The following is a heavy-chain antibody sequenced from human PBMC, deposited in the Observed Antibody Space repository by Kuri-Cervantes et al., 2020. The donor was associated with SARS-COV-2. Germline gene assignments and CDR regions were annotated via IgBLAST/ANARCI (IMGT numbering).Heavy chain of an antibody. CDR2: IWYDGSNK. J-gene: IGHJ4*02. D-gene: IGHD2-2*01. CDR3: ARDTPYCSSNTCSDF. CDR1: GLSFNTYA. Sequence: GGSLRLSCAVSGLSFNTYAMDWVRQAPGKGLEWVAVIWYDGSNKYYADSVKGRFTISRDNAKNSLYLQMNSLRAEDTAVYFCARDTPYCSSNTCSDFWGQGPLVTVSS. V-gene: IGHV3-33*08.